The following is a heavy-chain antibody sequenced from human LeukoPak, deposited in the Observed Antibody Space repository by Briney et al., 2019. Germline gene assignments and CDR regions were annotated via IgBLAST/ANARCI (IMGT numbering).Heavy chain of an antibody. CDR2: IKHDGREK. D-gene: IGHD3-16*01. J-gene: IGHJ4*02. CDR1: GFTFSSYR. V-gene: IGHV3-7*01. CDR3: ARVRFPTDC. Sequence: GRSLRLSCAASGFTFSSYRMYWVRQAPGKGLEWLANIKHDGREKYYVDSVKGRFTISRDNAKASVYLHMNSLRVEDTAIYYCARVRFPTDCWGQGTLVTVSS.